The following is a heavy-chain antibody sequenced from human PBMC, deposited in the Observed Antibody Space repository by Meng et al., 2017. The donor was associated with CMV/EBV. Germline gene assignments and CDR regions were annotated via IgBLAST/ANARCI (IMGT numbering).Heavy chain of an antibody. J-gene: IGHJ4*02. CDR2: ISAYNGNT. D-gene: IGHD2-15*01. CDR1: GYTFTSYG. CDR3: ARDPAWSVITPRRGFDY. Sequence: VQEGQSGGEVKKPGASVKVSCKASGYTFTSYGISWVRQAPGQGLEWMGWISAYNGNTNYAQKLQGRVTMTTDTSTSTAYMELRSLRSDDTAVYYCARDPAWSVITPRRGFDYWGQGTLVTVSS. V-gene: IGHV1-18*01.